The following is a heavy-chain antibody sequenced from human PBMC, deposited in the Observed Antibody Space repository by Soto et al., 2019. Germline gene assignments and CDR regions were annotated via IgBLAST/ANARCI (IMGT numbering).Heavy chain of an antibody. CDR3: AKVCSSASCYEDY. D-gene: IGHD2-2*01. CDR1: GFTFDDYA. V-gene: IGHV3-9*01. J-gene: IGHJ4*02. Sequence: SLRLSCAASGFTFDDYAIHCFLQFPGRGVEWVSGLTWNSGNIAYADSVKGRFTTSRDNAKKNSLYLQMNSLRVEDTALYYCAKVCSSASCYEDYWGQGTLVTVSS. CDR2: LTWNSGNI.